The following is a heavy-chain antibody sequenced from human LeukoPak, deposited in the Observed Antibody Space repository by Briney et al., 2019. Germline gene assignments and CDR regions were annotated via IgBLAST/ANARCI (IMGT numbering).Heavy chain of an antibody. V-gene: IGHV4-4*07. D-gene: IGHD2-21*01. Sequence: PSETLSLTCTVSGGSISSYYWSWIRQPAGKGLEWIGRIYTSGSTNYNPSLKSRVTMSVDTSKNQFSLKLSSVTAADTAVYYYAREIAVNGYYDYGMDVWGQGTTVTVSS. CDR1: GGSISSYY. CDR2: IYTSGST. J-gene: IGHJ6*02. CDR3: AREIAVNGYYDYGMDV.